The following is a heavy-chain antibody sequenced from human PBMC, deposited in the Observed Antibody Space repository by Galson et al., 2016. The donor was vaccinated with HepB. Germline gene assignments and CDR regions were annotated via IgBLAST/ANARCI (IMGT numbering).Heavy chain of an antibody. D-gene: IGHD2-21*01. CDR2: IKSISAGGTT. V-gene: IGHV3-15*01. CDR3: ITLALVDNCGGR. CDR1: GFIFSDAW. J-gene: IGHJ4*02. Sequence: SLRLSCAASGFIFSDAWMTWARQAPGKGLEWVGRIKSISAGGTTDYAAPVKGRFNISRDDSKNTLYLEMNNLRSEDTAVYYCITLALVDNCGGRWGQGTLVTVSS.